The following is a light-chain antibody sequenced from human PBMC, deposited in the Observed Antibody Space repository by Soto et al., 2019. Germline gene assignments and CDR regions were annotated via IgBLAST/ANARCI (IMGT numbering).Light chain of an antibody. CDR2: GAS. Sequence: DTVLTQSPGTLSLSPGERATLSCRASQSVSSNYLAWYQQKPGQAPRLLISGASTRATGIPDRFSGSGSGTDFTLTISRLEPEDFGVYYCQQYGSSPLTFGGGTKVDIK. CDR3: QQYGSSPLT. CDR1: QSVSSNY. V-gene: IGKV3-20*01. J-gene: IGKJ4*01.